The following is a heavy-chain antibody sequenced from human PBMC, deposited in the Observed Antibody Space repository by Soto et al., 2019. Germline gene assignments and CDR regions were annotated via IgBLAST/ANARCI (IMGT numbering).Heavy chain of an antibody. D-gene: IGHD6-13*01. CDR3: ARRGVGAAAGTVFDY. CDR2: IYYSGST. CDR1: GGSISSSSYY. J-gene: IGHJ4*02. V-gene: IGHV4-39*01. Sequence: PSETLSLTCTVSGGSISSSSYYWGWIRQPPGKGLEWIGSIYYSGSTYYNPPLKSRVTISVDTSKNQFSLKLSSVTAADTAVYYCARRGVGAAAGTVFDYWGQGTLVTVSS.